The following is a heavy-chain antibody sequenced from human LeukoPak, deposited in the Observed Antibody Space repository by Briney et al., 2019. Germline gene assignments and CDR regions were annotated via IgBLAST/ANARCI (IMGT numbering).Heavy chain of an antibody. Sequence: GGSLRLSCVASGFSFSSYWMTWVRQAPGKGLEWVANIKQDGSEKYYVDSVKGRFTISRDNAKNSLYLQMNSLRAEDTAVYYCVREARERGGFDYWGQGTLVTVSS. CDR1: GFSFSSYW. CDR2: IKQDGSEK. D-gene: IGHD5-24*01. V-gene: IGHV3-7*01. CDR3: VREARERGGFDY. J-gene: IGHJ4*02.